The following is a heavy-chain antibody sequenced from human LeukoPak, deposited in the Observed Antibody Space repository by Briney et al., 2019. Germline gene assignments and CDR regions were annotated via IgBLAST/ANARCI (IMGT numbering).Heavy chain of an antibody. Sequence: GRSLRLSCAASGFTFDDYAMHWVRQAPGKGLEWVSGISWNSGSIGYADSVKGRFTISRDNAENSLYLQMNSLRAEDTALYYCARRGYNYPPDYWGQGTLVTVSS. J-gene: IGHJ4*02. CDR3: ARRGYNYPPDY. CDR2: ISWNSGSI. CDR1: GFTFDDYA. V-gene: IGHV3-9*01. D-gene: IGHD5-18*01.